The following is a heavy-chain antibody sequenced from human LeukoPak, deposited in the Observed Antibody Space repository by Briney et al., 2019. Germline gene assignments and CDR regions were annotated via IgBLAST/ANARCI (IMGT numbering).Heavy chain of an antibody. CDR1: GFTFSDYY. V-gene: IGHV3-11*04. CDR2: ISSSGGTI. D-gene: IGHD5-18*01. CDR3: AREEYSYGDSFDY. Sequence: GGSLRLSCAASGFTFSDYYMNWIRQAPGKGLEWVSYISSSGGTIYYADSVKGRFTISRDNAKNSLYLQMNSLRAEDAAVYYCAREEYSYGDSFDYWGQGTLVTVSS. J-gene: IGHJ4*02.